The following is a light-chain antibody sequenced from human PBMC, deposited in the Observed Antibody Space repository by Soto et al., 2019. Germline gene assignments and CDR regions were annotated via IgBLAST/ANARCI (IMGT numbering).Light chain of an antibody. CDR2: AAS. J-gene: IGKJ2*01. V-gene: IGKV1-5*01. CDR1: QSIDNW. Sequence: DIQMTQSPSTLSASVGDTVTITCRTRQSIDNWLAWHQQKPGKAPRVLIYAASNLESGVPSRFSGSGSGTEFTLTISSLQPDDFATYYCQQHDGYFGQGTNLEIK. CDR3: QQHDGY.